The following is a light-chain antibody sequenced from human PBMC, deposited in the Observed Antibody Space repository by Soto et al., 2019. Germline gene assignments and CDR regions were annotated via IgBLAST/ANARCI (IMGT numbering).Light chain of an antibody. CDR2: DAS. Sequence: DLQMTQSPSSLSSSLGDSVTITCRASQSISSWLAWYQQKPGKAPKLLIYDASSLESGVQSRFSGSGSGTESTLTISSLQPDDFATYYCKQYNSYWTCGQGTKVDIK. CDR1: QSISSW. V-gene: IGKV1-5*01. J-gene: IGKJ1*01. CDR3: KQYNSYWT.